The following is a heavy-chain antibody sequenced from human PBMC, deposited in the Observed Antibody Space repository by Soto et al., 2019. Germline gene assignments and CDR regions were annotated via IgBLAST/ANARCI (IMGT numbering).Heavy chain of an antibody. Sequence: GASVKVSCKASGYTVTSYYMHWVRQAPGQGLEWMGIINPKSGSTTYAQKFQGRVTMTRGTSTSTVYMELDSLTSGDTAVYYCARAGIAYCTSTTCYLYYYVMDVWGQGTTVTVSS. J-gene: IGHJ6*02. CDR3: ARAGIAYCTSTTCYLYYYVMDV. CDR2: INPKSGST. CDR1: GYTVTSYY. V-gene: IGHV1-46*01. D-gene: IGHD2-2*01.